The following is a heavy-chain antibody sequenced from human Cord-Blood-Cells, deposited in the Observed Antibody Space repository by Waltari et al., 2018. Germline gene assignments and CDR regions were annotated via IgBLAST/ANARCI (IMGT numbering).Heavy chain of an antibody. D-gene: IGHD2-8*01. CDR2: INHSGST. CDR1: GGSFSGYY. CDR3: ARGYCTNGVCNHYFDY. V-gene: IGHV4-34*01. J-gene: IGHJ4*02. Sequence: QVQLQQWGAGLLKPSETLSLTCAVYGGSFSGYYWSWIRQPPGKGLEWIGEINHSGSTNYNPSLKSRVTISVDTSKNQFTLKLSSVTAADTAVYYCARGYCTNGVCNHYFDYWGKGTLVTVSS.